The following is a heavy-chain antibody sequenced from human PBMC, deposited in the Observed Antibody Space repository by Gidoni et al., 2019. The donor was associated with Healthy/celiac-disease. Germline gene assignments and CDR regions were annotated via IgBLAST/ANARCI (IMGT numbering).Heavy chain of an antibody. CDR2: IDPSDSYT. CDR3: AFRRASSSPEDY. V-gene: IGHV5-10-1*01. J-gene: IGHJ4*02. D-gene: IGHD6-6*01. Sequence: MGRIDPSDSYTNYSPSFQGHVTISADKSISTAYLQWSSLKASDTAMYYCAFRRASSSPEDYWGQGTLVTVSS.